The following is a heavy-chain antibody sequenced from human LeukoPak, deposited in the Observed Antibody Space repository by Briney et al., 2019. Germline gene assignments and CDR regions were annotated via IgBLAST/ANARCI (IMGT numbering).Heavy chain of an antibody. CDR1: GYTFTGYY. J-gene: IGHJ4*02. V-gene: IGHV1-2*02. CDR2: INPNSGGT. D-gene: IGHD2-2*01. Sequence: GASVKVSCKASGYTFTGYYMHWVRQAPGQGLEWMGWINPNSGGTNYAQKFQGRVTMTRDTSISTAYMELSRLRSDDTAVYYSARDGAPSYCSSTSCYDYYFDYWGQGTLVTVSS. CDR3: ARDGAPSYCSSTSCYDYYFDY.